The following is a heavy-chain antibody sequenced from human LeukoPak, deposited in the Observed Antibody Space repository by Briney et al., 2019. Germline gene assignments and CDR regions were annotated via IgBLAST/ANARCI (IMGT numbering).Heavy chain of an antibody. J-gene: IGHJ4*02. CDR1: GFTFSSYA. Sequence: PGGSLRLSCAASGFTFSSYAMSWVCQAPGMRLEWVRQAPGMRLEWVSSISGSGDSTYYADSVEGRFTISRDNSRNMLYMEMNSLRAEDTAVYYCSVMHRYYDGSGYWVQWGQGTLVTVSS. D-gene: IGHD3-22*01. CDR3: SVMHRYYDGSGYWVQ. V-gene: IGHV3-23*01. CDR2: ISGSGDST.